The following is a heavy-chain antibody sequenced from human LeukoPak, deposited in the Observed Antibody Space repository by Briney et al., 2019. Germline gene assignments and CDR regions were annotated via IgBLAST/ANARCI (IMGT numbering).Heavy chain of an antibody. D-gene: IGHD6-13*01. J-gene: IGHJ4*02. V-gene: IGHV3-23*01. CDR3: AKCRGSSWSDYFDY. Sequence: PGASLRLSCAVSGFSLSRYAMSWVRKAPGKGLEWVSAISDSGGSTYYADSVKGRFTISRDNSRNTLYLQMNTLRAEDTAVYYCAKCRGSSWSDYFDYWGQGTPVTVSS. CDR2: ISDSGGST. CDR1: GFSLSRYA.